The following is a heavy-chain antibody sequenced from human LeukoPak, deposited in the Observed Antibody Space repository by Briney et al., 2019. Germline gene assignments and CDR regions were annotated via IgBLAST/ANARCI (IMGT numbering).Heavy chain of an antibody. Sequence: GGSLRLSCAASGFTFSSYGMHWVRQAPGKGLEWVSAISGSGGSTYYADSVKGRFTISRDNAKNSLYLQMNSLRAEDTAVYYCARETTAETYYDSSGNYFDYWGQGTLVTVSS. D-gene: IGHD3-22*01. CDR2: ISGSGGST. CDR3: ARETTAETYYDSSGNYFDY. J-gene: IGHJ4*02. V-gene: IGHV3-21*01. CDR1: GFTFSSYG.